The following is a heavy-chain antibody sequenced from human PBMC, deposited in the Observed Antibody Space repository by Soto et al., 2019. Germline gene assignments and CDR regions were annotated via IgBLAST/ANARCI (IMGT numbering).Heavy chain of an antibody. Sequence: PSETLSLTCAVSGGSISSSNWWSWVRQPPGKGLEWIGEIYHSGSTNYNPSPKSRVTISVAKSKNQFSLKLSSVTAADTAVYYCARVAVAGRESRFDPWGQGTLVTVSS. J-gene: IGHJ5*02. CDR2: IYHSGST. D-gene: IGHD6-19*01. V-gene: IGHV4-4*02. CDR1: GGSISSSNW. CDR3: ARVAVAGRESRFDP.